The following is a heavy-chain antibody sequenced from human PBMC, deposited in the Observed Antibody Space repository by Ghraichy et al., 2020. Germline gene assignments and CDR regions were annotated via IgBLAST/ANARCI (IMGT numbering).Heavy chain of an antibody. Sequence: GGSLRLSCADSGFISPTYWITWVRQAPGKGLEWVANIKHDGSEKYYVDSVKGRFTISRDNAKNSLYLQMNSLRAEDTAVYYCTRSSDHYDILTGYLNWFDPWGQGTLVTVSS. CDR3: TRSSDHYDILTGYLNWFDP. CDR2: IKHDGSEK. V-gene: IGHV3-7*01. J-gene: IGHJ5*02. CDR1: GFISPTYW. D-gene: IGHD3-9*01.